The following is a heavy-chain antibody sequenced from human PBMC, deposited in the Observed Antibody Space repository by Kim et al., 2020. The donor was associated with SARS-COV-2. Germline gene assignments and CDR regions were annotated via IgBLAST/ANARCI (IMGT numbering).Heavy chain of an antibody. V-gene: IGHV3-30*04. CDR3: AREGVEGVVDY. D-gene: IGHD3-16*01. J-gene: IGHJ4*02. CDR1: GFTFSSYA. CDR2: ISYDGSNK. Sequence: GGSLRLSCAASGFTFSSYAMHWVRQAPGKGLEWVAVISYDGSNKYYADSVKDRFTISRDNSKNTLYLQMNSLRAEDTAVYYCAREGVEGVVDYWGQGTLV.